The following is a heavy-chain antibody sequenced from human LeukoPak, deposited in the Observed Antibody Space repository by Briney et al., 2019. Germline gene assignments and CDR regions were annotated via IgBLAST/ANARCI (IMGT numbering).Heavy chain of an antibody. V-gene: IGHV1-46*01. D-gene: IGHD2-2*01. CDR2: INPSGGST. Sequence: ASVKVSCKASGYTFTSYYMHWVRQAPGQGLEWMGIINPSGGSTSYAQKFQGRVTMTRDTSTSTVYMELSSLRSEDTAVYYCARDWDNIVVVPAAPLFDYWGQGTLVTVSS. CDR1: GYTFTSYY. J-gene: IGHJ4*02. CDR3: ARDWDNIVVVPAAPLFDY.